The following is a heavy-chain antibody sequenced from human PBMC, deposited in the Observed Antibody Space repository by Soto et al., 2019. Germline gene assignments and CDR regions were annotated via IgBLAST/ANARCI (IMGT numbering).Heavy chain of an antibody. CDR3: TTGRGYDYVWGSYRPLDY. Sequence: GGSLRLSCAASGFTFSNAWMNWVRQAPGKGLEWVGRIKSKTDGGTTDYAAPVKGRFTISRDDSKNTLYLQMNSLKTEDTAVYYCTTGRGYDYVWGSYRPLDYWGQGTLVTVSS. V-gene: IGHV3-15*07. D-gene: IGHD3-16*02. CDR1: GFTFSNAW. CDR2: IKSKTDGGTT. J-gene: IGHJ4*02.